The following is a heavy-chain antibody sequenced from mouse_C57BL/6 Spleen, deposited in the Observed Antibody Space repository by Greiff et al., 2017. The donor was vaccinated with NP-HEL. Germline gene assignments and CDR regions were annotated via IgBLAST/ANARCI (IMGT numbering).Heavy chain of an antibody. D-gene: IGHD1-1*01. CDR3: ARLDYYGSSYFDD. CDR1: GYTFTSYW. V-gene: IGHV1-52*01. Sequence: QVQLQQPGAELVRPGSSVKLSCKASGYTFTSYWMHWVKQRPIQGLEWIGNIDPSDSETHYNQKFKDKATLTVDKSSSTAYMQLSSLTSEDSAVYYCARLDYYGSSYFDDWGTGTTLTVSS. J-gene: IGHJ2*01. CDR2: IDPSDSET.